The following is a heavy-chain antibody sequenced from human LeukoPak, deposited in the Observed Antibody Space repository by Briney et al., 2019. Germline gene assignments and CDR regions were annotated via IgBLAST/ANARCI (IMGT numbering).Heavy chain of an antibody. Sequence: ASVKVSCKASGYTFTGYYIHWVRQAPGQGLEWMGWINPNSGGTNYAQKFQGRVTMTRDTSISTAYMELSRLRSDDTAVYYCAGQEGFGPFNTVVTPMDYWGQGTLVTVSS. CDR1: GYTFTGYY. CDR3: AGQEGFGPFNTVVTPMDY. D-gene: IGHD4-23*01. CDR2: INPNSGGT. J-gene: IGHJ4*02. V-gene: IGHV1-2*02.